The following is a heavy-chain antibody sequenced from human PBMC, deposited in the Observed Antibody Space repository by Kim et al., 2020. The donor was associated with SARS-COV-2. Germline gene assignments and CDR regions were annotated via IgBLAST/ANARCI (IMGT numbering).Heavy chain of an antibody. CDR1: GGSFSGYY. Sequence: SETLSLTCAVYGGSFSGYYWSWIRQPPGKGLEWIGEINHSGSTNYNPSLKSRVTISVDTSKNQFSLKLSSVTAADTAVYYCARGRGWFGSGFDPWGQGTLVTVSS. J-gene: IGHJ5*02. V-gene: IGHV4-34*01. CDR3: ARGRGWFGSGFDP. D-gene: IGHD3-10*01. CDR2: INHSGST.